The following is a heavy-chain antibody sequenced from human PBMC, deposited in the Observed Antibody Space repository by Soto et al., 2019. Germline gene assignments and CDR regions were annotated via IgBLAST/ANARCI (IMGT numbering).Heavy chain of an antibody. CDR2: ISYDGSNK. D-gene: IGHD6-19*01. J-gene: IGHJ4*02. CDR1: GFTFSSYG. V-gene: IGHV3-30*03. CDR3: ATVYGGQWLAYYFDY. Sequence: GGSLRLSCAASGFTFSSYGMHWVRQAPGKGLEWVAVISYDGSNKYYADSVKGRFTISRDNSKNTLYLQMNSLRAEDTAVYYCATVYGGQWLAYYFDYWGQGTLVTVSS.